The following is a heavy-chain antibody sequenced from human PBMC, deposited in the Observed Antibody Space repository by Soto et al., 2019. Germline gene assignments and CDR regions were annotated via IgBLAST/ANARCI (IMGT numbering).Heavy chain of an antibody. V-gene: IGHV1-2*02. Sequence: ASVKVSCKASGYTFTGYYKHWVRQAPGQGLEWMGWINPNSGGTNYAQKFQGRVTMTRDTSISTAYMELSRLRSDDTAVYYCARDPYDFWSGYYIVSYYFDYWGQGTLVTVSS. CDR1: GYTFTGYY. D-gene: IGHD3-3*01. J-gene: IGHJ4*02. CDR3: ARDPYDFWSGYYIVSYYFDY. CDR2: INPNSGGT.